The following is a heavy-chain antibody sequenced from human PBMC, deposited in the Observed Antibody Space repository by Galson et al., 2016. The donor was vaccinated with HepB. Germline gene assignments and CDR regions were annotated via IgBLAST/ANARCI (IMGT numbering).Heavy chain of an antibody. D-gene: IGHD1-26*01. V-gene: IGHV3-48*03. Sequence: VRQAPGKGLEWVAYISGGGETTYYADSVRGRFTISRDNARDSVFLQMTSLRVEDTARYYCARDALGTWDLTTWGQGTLVSVSS. CDR3: ARDALGTWDLTT. J-gene: IGHJ1*01. CDR2: ISGGGETT.